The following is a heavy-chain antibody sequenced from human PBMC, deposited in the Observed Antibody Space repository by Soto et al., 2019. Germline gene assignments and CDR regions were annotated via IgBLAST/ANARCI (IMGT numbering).Heavy chain of an antibody. CDR3: SRLNLYCSGGSCYSNDF. J-gene: IGHJ4*02. CDR2: ISSRGYTI. D-gene: IGHD2-15*01. Sequence: GGSLRLSCAASGFTFSDYYMSWIRQAPGKGLDWVSSISSRGYTIYYADSVKGRFTISRDNAQNSLFLQLNSLRAEDTAVYYCSRLNLYCSGGSCYSNDFWGQGALVTVSS. V-gene: IGHV3-11*01. CDR1: GFTFSDYY.